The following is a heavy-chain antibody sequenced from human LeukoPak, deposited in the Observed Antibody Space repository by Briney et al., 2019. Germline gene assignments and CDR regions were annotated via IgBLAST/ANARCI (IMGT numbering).Heavy chain of an antibody. CDR3: ARLSPSIAARPYYYYYYMDV. J-gene: IGHJ6*03. V-gene: IGHV4-30-2*01. CDR2: IYQSGST. Sequence: KPSETLSLTCTVSGGSISSGDYYWSWIRQPPGKGLEWIGYIYQSGSTNYNPSLKSRVTISVDTSKNQFSLKLSSVTAADTAVYYCARLSPSIAARPYYYYYYMDVWGKGTTVTVSS. CDR1: GGSISSGDYY. D-gene: IGHD6-6*01.